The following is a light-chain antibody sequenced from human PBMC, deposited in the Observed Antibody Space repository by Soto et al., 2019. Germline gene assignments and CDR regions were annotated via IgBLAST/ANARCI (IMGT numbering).Light chain of an antibody. CDR3: KQYGSSPCYT. Sequence: EILLTQSPGTLSLSPGERATLSCRARQSVSSSYLAWYQQKPGQAPRLLIYGASSRATGIPDRFSGSGSGSDFTLNISRLEPTDITVYYSKQYGSSPCYTFGQGTKLEIK. V-gene: IGKV3-20*01. J-gene: IGKJ2*01. CDR2: GAS. CDR1: QSVSSSY.